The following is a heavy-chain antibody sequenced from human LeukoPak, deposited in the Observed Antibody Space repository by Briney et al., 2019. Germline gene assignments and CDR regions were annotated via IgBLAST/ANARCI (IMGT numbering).Heavy chain of an antibody. J-gene: IGHJ4*02. V-gene: IGHV1-46*01. CDR2: INPSGGST. CDR3: ARGAPTTRIGAGRFDY. CDR1: GYSLTNYY. D-gene: IGHD5-12*01. Sequence: ASVKVSCKAFGYSLTNYYVHWVRQAPGRGLEWMGEINPSGGSTSYAQKFQGRITVTRDTYTNTVYMDLSSLRSEDTATYYCARGAPTTRIGAGRFDYWGQGSLLTVAS.